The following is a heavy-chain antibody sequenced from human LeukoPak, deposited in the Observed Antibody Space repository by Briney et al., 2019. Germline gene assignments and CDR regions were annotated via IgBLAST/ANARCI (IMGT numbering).Heavy chain of an antibody. J-gene: IGHJ4*02. CDR3: ARAVAGHRKFDY. Sequence: SETLSLTCTVSGGSISSYYWSWIRQPPGKGLEWIGYIYYSGSTNYNPSLKSRVTISVDTSKNQFSLKLSSVPAADTAVYYCARAVAGHRKFDYWGQGTLVTVSS. CDR1: GGSISSYY. V-gene: IGHV4-59*01. CDR2: IYYSGST. D-gene: IGHD6-19*01.